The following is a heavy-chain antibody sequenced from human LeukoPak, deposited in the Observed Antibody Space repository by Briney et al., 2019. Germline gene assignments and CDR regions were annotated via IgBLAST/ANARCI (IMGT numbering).Heavy chain of an antibody. D-gene: IGHD5-24*01. CDR2: ISSSSSYI. Sequence: GGSLRLSCAASGFTFSSYSMNWVRQAPGKGLEWVSSISSSSSYIYYADSVKGRFTISRDNAKNSLYLKMNSLRAADTAAYYCAKTAGGDGYNMDYWGQGTLVTVSS. CDR3: AKTAGGDGYNMDY. V-gene: IGHV3-21*01. CDR1: GFTFSSYS. J-gene: IGHJ4*02.